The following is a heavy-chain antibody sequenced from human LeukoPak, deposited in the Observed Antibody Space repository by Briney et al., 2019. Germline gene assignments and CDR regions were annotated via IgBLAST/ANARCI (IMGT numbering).Heavy chain of an antibody. CDR2: ISWNSGSI. CDR1: GFTFDDYA. CDR3: VKDMGYDFWSGGDNWFDP. Sequence: GGSLRLSCAASGFTFDDYAMHWVRQAPGKGLEWVSGISWNSGSIGYADSVNGRFTISRDNAKNSLYLQMNSLRAEDTALYYCVKDMGYDFWSGGDNWFDPWGQGTLVTVSS. J-gene: IGHJ5*02. V-gene: IGHV3-9*01. D-gene: IGHD3-3*01.